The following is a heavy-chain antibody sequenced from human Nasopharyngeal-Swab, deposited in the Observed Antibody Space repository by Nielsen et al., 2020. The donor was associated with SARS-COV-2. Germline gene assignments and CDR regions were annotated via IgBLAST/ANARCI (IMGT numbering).Heavy chain of an antibody. D-gene: IGHD6-19*01. CDR1: GFTFSSYA. CDR2: ISGSGGST. J-gene: IGHJ6*02. CDR3: AKGGSAEWLAFSYYGMDV. V-gene: IGHV3-23*01. Sequence: GGSLRLSCAASGFTFSSYAMSWVRQAPGKGLEWVSAISGSGGSTYYADSVKGRFTISRDNSKNTLYLQMNSLRAEDTAVYYCAKGGSAEWLAFSYYGMDVWGQGTTVTGLL.